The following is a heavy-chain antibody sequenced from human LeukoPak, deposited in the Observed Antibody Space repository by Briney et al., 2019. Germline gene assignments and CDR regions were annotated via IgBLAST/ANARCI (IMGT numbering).Heavy chain of an antibody. CDR1: GFTFSRYE. D-gene: IGHD5-24*01. J-gene: IGHJ4*02. V-gene: IGHV3-48*03. CDR3: AREGDGYNYPGDFDY. Sequence: PGGSLRLSCAASGFTFSRYEMNWVRQAPGKGLEWVSYISRSGDTIYFADSVKGRFTISRDNAKNSLYMQMNSLRAEDTAVYYCAREGDGYNYPGDFDYWGQGTLVTVSS. CDR2: ISRSGDTI.